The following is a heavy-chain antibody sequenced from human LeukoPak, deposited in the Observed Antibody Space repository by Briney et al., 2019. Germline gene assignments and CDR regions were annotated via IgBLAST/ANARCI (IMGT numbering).Heavy chain of an antibody. D-gene: IGHD3-16*01. V-gene: IGHV3-74*01. CDR3: ARAGAYHFDN. J-gene: IGHJ4*02. CDR2: INTDTRGT. Sequence: GGSLRLSCAASGFSISRYEMNWVRQAPGKGLEWVSIINTDTRGTYYADSVKGRFTISRDNAKNTLYLQMNSLRAEDTAVYYCARAGAYHFDNWGQGTLVTVSS. CDR1: GFSISRYE.